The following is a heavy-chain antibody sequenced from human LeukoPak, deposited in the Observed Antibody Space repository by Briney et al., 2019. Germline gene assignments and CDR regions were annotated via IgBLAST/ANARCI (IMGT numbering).Heavy chain of an antibody. Sequence: AGGSLRLSCAASGFTFSSYWMHWVRQAPGKGLVWVSRIKSDGSTRYADSVKGRFTVSRDNAKKTVSLQMNSLRAEDTGVYYCARAPSEIGGYYPEYFRHWGQGALVIVSS. CDR3: ARAPSEIGGYYPEYFRH. CDR2: IKSDGST. V-gene: IGHV3-74*01. CDR1: GFTFSSYW. D-gene: IGHD3-22*01. J-gene: IGHJ1*01.